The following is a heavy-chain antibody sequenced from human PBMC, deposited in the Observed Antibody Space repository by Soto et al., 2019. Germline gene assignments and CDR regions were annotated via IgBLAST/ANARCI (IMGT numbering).Heavy chain of an antibody. D-gene: IGHD1-26*01. V-gene: IGHV3-74*01. CDR3: VRDRAFFDTTDY. CDR2: INNDGSTT. Sequence: EVQLVESGGGLVQPGGSLRLSCAASGFTFSSYWMHWVRQVPGKGLVWISRINNDGSTTNYADSVKGRFTISRDNAKNTLYLQMTSLRAEDTAVYYCVRDRAFFDTTDYWGHGTLVTVSS. CDR1: GFTFSSYW. J-gene: IGHJ4*01.